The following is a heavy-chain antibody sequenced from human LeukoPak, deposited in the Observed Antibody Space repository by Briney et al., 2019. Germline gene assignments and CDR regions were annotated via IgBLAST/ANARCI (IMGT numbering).Heavy chain of an antibody. Sequence: PGGSLRLSCAASGFTFSSYSMNWVRQAPGKGLEWVSYISSSSSTIYYADSVKGRFTISRDNAKNSMYLRMNSLRAEDSTVYYCARDRLSGSYIDYWGQGTLVTVSS. CDR1: GFTFSSYS. CDR3: ARDRLSGSYIDY. V-gene: IGHV3-48*01. CDR2: ISSSSSTI. J-gene: IGHJ4*02. D-gene: IGHD1-26*01.